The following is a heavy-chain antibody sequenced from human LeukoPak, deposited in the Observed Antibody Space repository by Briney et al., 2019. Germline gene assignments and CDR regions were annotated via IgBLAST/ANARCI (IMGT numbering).Heavy chain of an antibody. J-gene: IGHJ5*02. CDR3: ARGYCSGGSCYSGYWFDP. CDR2: LNSGGNII. D-gene: IGHD2-15*01. V-gene: IGHV3-48*03. CDR1: GFTFSTSE. Sequence: GGSLRLSCVASGFTFSTSEMHWVRQVPGEGLEWISHLNSGGNIIYHADSVKGRFTISRDSARNSLYLQMNSLSAEDTAVYYCARGYCSGGSCYSGYWFDPWGQGTLVTVSS.